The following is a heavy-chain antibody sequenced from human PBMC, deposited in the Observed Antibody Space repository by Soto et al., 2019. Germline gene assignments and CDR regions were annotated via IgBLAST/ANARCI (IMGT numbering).Heavy chain of an antibody. CDR3: ARDLRGSSWYHYYYGMDV. CDR1: GYTFTSYA. V-gene: IGHV1-3*01. J-gene: IGHJ6*01. CDR2: INAGNGNT. D-gene: IGHD6-13*01. Sequence: ASVKVSCKASGYTFTSYAMHWVRQAPGQRLEWMGWINAGNGNTKYSQKFQGRVTITRDISASTAYMELSSLRSEDTAVYYCARDLRGSSWYHYYYGMDVWGQATPVTVSS.